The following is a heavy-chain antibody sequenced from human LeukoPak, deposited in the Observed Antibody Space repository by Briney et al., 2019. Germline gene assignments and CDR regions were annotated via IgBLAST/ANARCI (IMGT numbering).Heavy chain of an antibody. V-gene: IGHV3-30*02. D-gene: IGHD5-18*01. CDR2: IRYDGSNK. Sequence: GGSLRLSCAASGFTFSTYGMHWVRQAPGKGMEWVAFIRYDGSNKYYADSVKGRFTISRDNSKNTLYLQMNSLRAEDTAVYYCARVRPDTAMVGGYYFDYWGQGTLVTVSS. CDR3: ARVRPDTAMVGGYYFDY. CDR1: GFTFSTYG. J-gene: IGHJ4*02.